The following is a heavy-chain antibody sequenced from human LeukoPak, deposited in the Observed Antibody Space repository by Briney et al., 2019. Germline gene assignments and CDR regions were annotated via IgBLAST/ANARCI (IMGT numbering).Heavy chain of an antibody. J-gene: IGHJ6*03. CDR2: INSDGSST. D-gene: IGHD2-2*02. CDR1: GFTFSSYW. CDR3: ARGGYCSSTSCYNYYYMDV. V-gene: IGHV3-74*01. Sequence: PGGSLRLSCAASGFTFSSYWMHWVRQAPGKGLVWVSRINSDGSSTSHADSVKGRFTISRDNAKNTLYLQVNSLRAEDTAVYYCARGGYCSSTSCYNYYYMDVWGKGTTVTVSS.